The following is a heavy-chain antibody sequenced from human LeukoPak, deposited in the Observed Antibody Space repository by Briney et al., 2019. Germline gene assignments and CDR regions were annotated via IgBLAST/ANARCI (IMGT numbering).Heavy chain of an antibody. CDR2: INPNSGGT. D-gene: IGHD6-13*01. CDR1: YS. J-gene: IGHJ5*02. Sequence: YSISWVRQAPGQGLEWMGWINPNSGGTNYAQKFQGRVTMTRDTSISTAYMELSRLRSDDTAVYYCARDLAAGTGWFDPWGQGTLVTVSS. CDR3: ARDLAAGTGWFDP. V-gene: IGHV1-2*02.